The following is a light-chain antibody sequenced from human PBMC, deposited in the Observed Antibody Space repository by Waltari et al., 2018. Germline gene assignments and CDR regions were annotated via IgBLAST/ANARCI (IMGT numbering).Light chain of an antibody. J-gene: IGKJ2*01. CDR3: QQYYSTPYT. CDR1: QSVFYSSNNKNY. V-gene: IGKV4-1*01. Sequence: DIVMTQSPDSLAVSLGERTHINCKSSQSVFYSSNNKNYLAWYQQKPGQPPKLLIYWASTRESGVPDRFSGSGSGTDFTLTISSMQAEDVAVYYCQQYYSTPYTFGQGTKLEIK. CDR2: WAS.